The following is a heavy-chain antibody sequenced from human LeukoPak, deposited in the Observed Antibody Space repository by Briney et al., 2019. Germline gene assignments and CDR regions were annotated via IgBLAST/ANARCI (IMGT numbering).Heavy chain of an antibody. Sequence: SETLSLTCAVSGGSISSGGYSWSWIRQPPGKGLEWIGYIYYSGSTYYNPSLKSRVTISVDTSKNQFSLKLSSVTAADTAVYYCARRRIAVVSRKNWYFDLWGRGTLVTVSS. CDR3: ARRRIAVVSRKNWYFDL. J-gene: IGHJ2*01. D-gene: IGHD6-19*01. V-gene: IGHV4-30-4*07. CDR2: IYYSGST. CDR1: GGSISSGGYS.